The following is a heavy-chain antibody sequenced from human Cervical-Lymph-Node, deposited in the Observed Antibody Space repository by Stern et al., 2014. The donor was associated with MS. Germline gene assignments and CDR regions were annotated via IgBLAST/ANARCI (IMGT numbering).Heavy chain of an antibody. CDR1: GDSITNFY. D-gene: IGHD5-18*01. CDR2: VSNSGTT. Sequence: LQLQESGPGRVQSSETLSLTCTVSGDSITNFYWSWIRQTPGKGLEWIGHVSNSGTTYYDPSLESRVPMSMDASKQQFSLSLTSVTALDTAVYFCARGRHTAMVTSGRYFDLWGQGTLVTVSS. J-gene: IGHJ4*02. CDR3: ARGRHTAMVTSGRYFDL. V-gene: IGHV4-4*07.